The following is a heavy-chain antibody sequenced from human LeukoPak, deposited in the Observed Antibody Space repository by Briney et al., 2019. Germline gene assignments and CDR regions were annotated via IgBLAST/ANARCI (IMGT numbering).Heavy chain of an antibody. Sequence: SETLSLTCTVSGGSISSSSYYWGWIRQPPGKGLEWIGSIYHSGSTYYNPSLKSRVTISVDTSKNQFSLKLSSVTAADTAVYYCARLVSSTWYLDYWGQGTLVTVSS. CDR1: GGSISSSSYY. D-gene: IGHD6-13*01. J-gene: IGHJ4*02. CDR3: ARLVSSTWYLDY. V-gene: IGHV4-39*07. CDR2: IYHSGST.